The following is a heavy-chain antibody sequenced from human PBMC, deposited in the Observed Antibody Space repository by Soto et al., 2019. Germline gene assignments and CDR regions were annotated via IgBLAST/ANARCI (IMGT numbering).Heavy chain of an antibody. D-gene: IGHD3-3*01. V-gene: IGHV3-33*01. J-gene: IGHJ6*02. CDR3: ARDLRFLEWLPPTRYYYGMDV. CDR1: GFTFSSYG. Sequence: GGSLRLSYAASGFTFSSYGMHWVRQAPGKGLEWVAVIWYDGSNKYYADSVKGRFTISRDNSKNTLYLQMNSLRAEDTAVYYCARDLRFLEWLPPTRYYYGMDVWGQGTTVTVSS. CDR2: IWYDGSNK.